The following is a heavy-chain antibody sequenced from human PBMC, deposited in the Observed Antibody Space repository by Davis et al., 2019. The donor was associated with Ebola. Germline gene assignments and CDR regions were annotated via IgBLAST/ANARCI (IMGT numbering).Heavy chain of an antibody. J-gene: IGHJ4*02. Sequence: PGGSLRLSCAASGFTFSRYGMHWVPQAPGKGLEWVAFIRYDGSNKYYADSVKGRFTISRDNSKNTLYLQMNSLRAEDTAVYYCAKDGDGSGGSGHLDYWGQGTLVTVSS. D-gene: IGHD2-15*01. CDR1: GFTFSRYG. V-gene: IGHV3-30*02. CDR3: AKDGDGSGGSGHLDY. CDR2: IRYDGSNK.